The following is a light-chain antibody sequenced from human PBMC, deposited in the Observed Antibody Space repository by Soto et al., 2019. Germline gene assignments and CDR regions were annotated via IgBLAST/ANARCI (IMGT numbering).Light chain of an antibody. CDR1: QSINNL. J-gene: IGKJ1*01. CDR2: DVS. CDR3: HQYNHWLTWT. V-gene: IGKV1-5*01. Sequence: DVQMTQSPSTLSASVGDRVTITCRASQSINNLLAWYQQKPGKAPKFLIYDVSTLESGVPSRFSGSGSGTEFTLTISSLQPEDFAVYYCHQYNHWLTWTFGQGTKV.